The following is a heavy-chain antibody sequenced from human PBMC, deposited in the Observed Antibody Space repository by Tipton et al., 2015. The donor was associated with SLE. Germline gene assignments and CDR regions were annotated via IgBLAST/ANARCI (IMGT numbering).Heavy chain of an antibody. D-gene: IGHD6-19*01. CDR1: GFAFSDYT. CDR2: ITGSSMTI. CDR3: VREDKAVAVIHTDFYFEH. Sequence: SLRLSCAASGFAFSDYTMNWVRQAPGKGLEWLSYITGSSMTIHYADSVKGRFTISRDNAQNSLYLQMNSLRVDDTAVYYCVREDKAVAVIHTDFYFEHWGQGSLVTVSS. V-gene: IGHV3-48*01. J-gene: IGHJ4*02.